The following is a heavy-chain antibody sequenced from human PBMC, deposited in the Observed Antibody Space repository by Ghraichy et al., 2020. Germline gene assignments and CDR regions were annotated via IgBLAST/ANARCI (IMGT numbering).Heavy chain of an antibody. CDR2: INYVGAT. D-gene: IGHD2-15*01. J-gene: IGHJ4*02. CDR1: GGSIGGYY. CDR3: ARDRYCGGGACYPRPSSFDH. V-gene: IGHV4-34*01. Sequence: SETLSLTCSVYGGSIGGYYWSWIRQSPGQGLEWIGEINYVGATNYNPSLESRLSISLDTYNNQFSLSLTSLTAADTALYFCARDRYCGGGACYPRPSSFDHWGQGIAVTVSS.